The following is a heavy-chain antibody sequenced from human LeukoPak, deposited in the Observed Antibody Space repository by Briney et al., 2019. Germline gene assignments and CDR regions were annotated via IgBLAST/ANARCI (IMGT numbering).Heavy chain of an antibody. CDR1: GYTFISYD. D-gene: IGHD3-3*01. V-gene: IGHV1-8*01. CDR2: VNPNSGNT. J-gene: IGHJ6*03. Sequence: GASVKVSCKASGYTFISYDINWVRQAPGQGLEWMGWVNPNSGNTGYAQKFQGRVTITRNTSISTAYLELRSLRSEDTAVYYCARGDFWSGYSNYYYMDVWGKGTTVTVSS. CDR3: ARGDFWSGYSNYYYMDV.